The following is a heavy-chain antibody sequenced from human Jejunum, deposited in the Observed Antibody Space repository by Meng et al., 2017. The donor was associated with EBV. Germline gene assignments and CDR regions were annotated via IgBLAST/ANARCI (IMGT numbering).Heavy chain of an antibody. CDR2: INGDGSRT. CDR3: AKDRNYYIDY. Sequence: GEVVGCGGVLIQPGGSLRLSCAASGFTFSGFWMNWVRQVPGKGLVWISRINGDGSRTTYADSVKDRFTISRDNAKNTLYLQMNSLRAEDTAVYYCAKDRNYYIDYWGQGTLVTVSS. J-gene: IGHJ4*02. CDR1: GFTFSGFW. V-gene: IGHV3-74*01.